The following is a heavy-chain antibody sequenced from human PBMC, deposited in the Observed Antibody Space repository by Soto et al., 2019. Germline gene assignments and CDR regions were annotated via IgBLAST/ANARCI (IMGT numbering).Heavy chain of an antibody. J-gene: IGHJ4*02. CDR1: GGSTSDKSYF. Sequence: SETLSLTCSVSGGSTSDKSYFWGWVRQSPGKGLEWIGSMYYSGSSYYNPSLKSRVAISVDASKNQFSLKLRSVTAADTAVYFCARQRLLRLKPDFDIWGQGTLVTVSS. CDR3: ARQRLLRLKPDFDI. V-gene: IGHV4-39*01. D-gene: IGHD2-21*02. CDR2: MYYSGSS.